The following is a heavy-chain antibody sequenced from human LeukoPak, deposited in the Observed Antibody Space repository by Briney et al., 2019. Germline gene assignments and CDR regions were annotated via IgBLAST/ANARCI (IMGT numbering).Heavy chain of an antibody. CDR3: AKDVYSSSWSNPYGMDV. Sequence: GGSLRLSCAASGFTFSSYAMHWVRQAPGKGLEWVAVISYDGSNKYYADSVKGRFTISRDNSKNTLYLQMNSLRAEDTAVYYCAKDVYSSSWSNPYGMDVWGQGTTVTVSS. D-gene: IGHD6-13*01. J-gene: IGHJ6*02. V-gene: IGHV3-30-3*01. CDR1: GFTFSSYA. CDR2: ISYDGSNK.